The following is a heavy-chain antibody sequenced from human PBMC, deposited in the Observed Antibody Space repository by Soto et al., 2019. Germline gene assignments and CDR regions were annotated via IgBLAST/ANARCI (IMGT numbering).Heavy chain of an antibody. CDR3: ARARMVRGSYYYFET. D-gene: IGHD1-26*01. V-gene: IGHV1-8*01. Sequence: QVQLVQSGAEVKKPGASVRVSCEASGYTFISYDLNWVRQAPGQGLEWMGWMNHNSGNTGSAQKFQGRVTMTRNNSITTAYLELSSLRSEETAVYYCARARMVRGSYYYFETWGQGTLVTVSS. CDR2: MNHNSGNT. CDR1: GYTFISYD. J-gene: IGHJ4*02.